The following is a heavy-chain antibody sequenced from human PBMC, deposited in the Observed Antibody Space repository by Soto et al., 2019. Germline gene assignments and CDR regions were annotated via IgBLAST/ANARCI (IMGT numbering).Heavy chain of an antibody. V-gene: IGHV3-7*01. CDR2: IKQDGSEK. CDR3: ARYGSGWSLDY. Sequence: GGSLRLSCAASGFTFTSYWMSWVRQAPGKGLEWVANIKQDGSEKYYVDSVKGRFTISRDNAKNSLYLQMNSLRAEDTAVYYCARYGSGWSLDYWGQGTLVTVSS. CDR1: GFTFTSYW. J-gene: IGHJ4*02. D-gene: IGHD6-19*01.